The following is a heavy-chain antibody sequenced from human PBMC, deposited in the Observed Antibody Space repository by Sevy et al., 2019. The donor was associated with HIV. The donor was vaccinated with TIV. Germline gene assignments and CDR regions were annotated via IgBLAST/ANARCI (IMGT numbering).Heavy chain of an antibody. Sequence: GGSLRLSCEVSGFTFSDYGMHWVRQAPGKGLEWLAFIAWDGSYIYYPESVEGRFTVSRDNSKNTLYLQMNSLRPEDTAVYYCSNGAGEGDWGGFDYWGQGTLVTVSS. D-gene: IGHD7-27*01. CDR2: IAWDGSYI. CDR1: GFTFSDYG. J-gene: IGHJ4*02. CDR3: SNGAGEGDWGGFDY. V-gene: IGHV3-30*03.